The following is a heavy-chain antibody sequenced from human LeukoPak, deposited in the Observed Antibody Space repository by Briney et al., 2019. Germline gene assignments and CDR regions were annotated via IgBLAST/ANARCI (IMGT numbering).Heavy chain of an antibody. D-gene: IGHD5-18*01. V-gene: IGHV4-59*01. CDR3: ARDRGGYTYSHDY. CDR2: IYYTGST. CDR1: GGSISSSY. J-gene: IGHJ4*02. Sequence: TSETLSLTCTVSGGSISSSYWSWIRQPPGKGLEWIGYIYYTGSTTYNPSLKSRVTISVDTSKNQFSLKLRSVTAADTAVYYCARDRGGYTYSHDYWGQGTLVTVSS.